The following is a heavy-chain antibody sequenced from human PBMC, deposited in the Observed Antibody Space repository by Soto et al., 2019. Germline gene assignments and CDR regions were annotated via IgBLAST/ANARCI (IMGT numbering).Heavy chain of an antibody. CDR2: IYYSGST. CDR1: GGSISSGGYY. D-gene: IGHD5-18*01. Sequence: SETLSLTCTVSGGSISSGGYYWSWIRQHPGKGLEWIGYIYYSGSTYYNPSLKSRVTISVDTSKNQFSLKLSSVTAADTAVYYCARDQIGYSYGTNWFDPWGQGTLVTVSS. J-gene: IGHJ5*02. CDR3: ARDQIGYSYGTNWFDP. V-gene: IGHV4-31*03.